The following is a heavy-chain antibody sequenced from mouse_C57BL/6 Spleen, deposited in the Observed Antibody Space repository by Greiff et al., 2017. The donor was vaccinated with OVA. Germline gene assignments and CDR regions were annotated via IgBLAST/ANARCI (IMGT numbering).Heavy chain of an antibody. D-gene: IGHD4-1*01. Sequence: VQLQQSGAELVKPGASVKISCKASGYAFSSYWMNWVKQRPGKGLEWIGQIYPGDGDTNYNGKFKGKATLTADKSSSTAYMQLSSLTSEDSAVYFCAREASWGYFDYWGQGTTLTVSS. CDR3: AREASWGYFDY. J-gene: IGHJ2*01. CDR2: IYPGDGDT. V-gene: IGHV1-80*01. CDR1: GYAFSSYW.